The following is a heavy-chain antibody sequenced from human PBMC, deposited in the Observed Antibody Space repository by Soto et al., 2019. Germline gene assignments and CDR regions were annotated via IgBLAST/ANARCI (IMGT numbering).Heavy chain of an antibody. V-gene: IGHV3-53*01. D-gene: IGHD3-22*01. CDR3: ARDGYDSSGYSSSLDY. CDR1: GFTVSSNY. J-gene: IGHJ4*02. CDR2: IYSGGST. Sequence: GESLKISCAASGFTVSSNYMSWVRQAPGKGLEWVSVIYSGGSTYYADSVKGRFTISRDNSKNTLYLQMNSLRAEDTAVYYCARDGYDSSGYSSSLDYWGQGTLVTVSS.